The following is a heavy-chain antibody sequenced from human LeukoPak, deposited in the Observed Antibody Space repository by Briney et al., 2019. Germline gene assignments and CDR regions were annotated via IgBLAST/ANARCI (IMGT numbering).Heavy chain of an antibody. CDR1: GFTFSSYG. V-gene: IGHV3-30*02. J-gene: IGHJ5*02. Sequence: GGSLRLSCAASGFTFSSYGMHWVRQAPGKGLEWVAFIRYDGSNKYYADSVKGRFTISRDNSKNTLYLQMNSLRAEDTAVYYCAKDTTTPKAGFDPWGQGTLVTVSS. D-gene: IGHD1-1*01. CDR3: AKDTTTPKAGFDP. CDR2: IRYDGSNK.